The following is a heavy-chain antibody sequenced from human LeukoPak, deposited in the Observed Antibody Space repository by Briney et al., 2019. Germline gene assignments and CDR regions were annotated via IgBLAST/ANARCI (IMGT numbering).Heavy chain of an antibody. CDR3: ARLIVVVIFDAFDI. J-gene: IGHJ3*02. D-gene: IGHD3-22*01. CDR1: GGSISSYY. Sequence: SETLSLTCTVSGGSISSYYWSWIRQPAGKGLEWIGRFYSGGSADYNPSLKSRVTMSVDTSKNQFSLKLSSVTAADTAVYYCARLIVVVIFDAFDIWGQGTMVTVSS. V-gene: IGHV4-4*07. CDR2: FYSGGSA.